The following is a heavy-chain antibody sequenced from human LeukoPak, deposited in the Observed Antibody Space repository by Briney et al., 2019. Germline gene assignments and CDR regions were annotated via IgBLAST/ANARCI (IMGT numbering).Heavy chain of an antibody. Sequence: GGSLRLSCAASGLTFSSHWMHWVRQAPGKGLEWVAVIWYDGSNKYYADSVKGRFTISRDNSKNTLYLQMNSLRAEDTAVYYCARDARGFGSYNWFDPWGQGTLVTVSS. J-gene: IGHJ5*02. D-gene: IGHD3-16*01. CDR3: ARDARGFGSYNWFDP. V-gene: IGHV3-33*08. CDR1: GLTFSSHW. CDR2: IWYDGSNK.